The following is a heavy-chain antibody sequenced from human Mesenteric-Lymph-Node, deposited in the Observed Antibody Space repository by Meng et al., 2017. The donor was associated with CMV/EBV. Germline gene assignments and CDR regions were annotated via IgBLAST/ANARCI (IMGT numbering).Heavy chain of an antibody. V-gene: IGHV4-39*07. CDR2: INHSGST. D-gene: IGHD2-2*01. Sequence: SETLSLTCIVSGGSISSSAYYWGWIRQPPGKGLEWIGEINHSGSTYYNPSLKSRVTISVDNSKNQFSLKVSSVTAADTAVYYCARGYCSSSSCHPYDYWGQGTLVTVSS. CDR3: ARGYCSSSSCHPYDY. J-gene: IGHJ4*02. CDR1: GGSISSSAYY.